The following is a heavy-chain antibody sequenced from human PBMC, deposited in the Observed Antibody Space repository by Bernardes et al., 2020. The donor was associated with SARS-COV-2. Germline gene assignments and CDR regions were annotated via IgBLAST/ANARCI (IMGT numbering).Heavy chain of an antibody. CDR3: ARDNYEWGLLWGFDY. V-gene: IGHV3-33*01. D-gene: IGHD1-26*01. CDR2: IWYDGSNK. CDR1: GFTFSSYG. Sequence: WGSLRLSCASSGFTFSSYGLHWVRQAPGKGLEWVALIWYDGSNKYYADSVKGRFTISRDNSKNTLYLQMNSLRAEDTAVYYCARDNYEWGLLWGFDYWGQGTLVTVSS. J-gene: IGHJ4*02.